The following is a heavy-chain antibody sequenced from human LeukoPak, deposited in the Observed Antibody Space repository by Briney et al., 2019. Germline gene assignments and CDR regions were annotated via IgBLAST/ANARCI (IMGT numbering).Heavy chain of an antibody. CDR2: IKPDGRET. J-gene: IGHJ4*02. Sequence: GGSLRLSCVASGLTFRTHGMNWVRQAPGKGLEWVANIKPDGRETYYVDSVKGRFTISRDNAKSSLYLQMNSLRAEDTAVYYCARDYNLGQGTLVTVSS. CDR3: ARDYN. V-gene: IGHV3-7*01. CDR1: GLTFRTHG.